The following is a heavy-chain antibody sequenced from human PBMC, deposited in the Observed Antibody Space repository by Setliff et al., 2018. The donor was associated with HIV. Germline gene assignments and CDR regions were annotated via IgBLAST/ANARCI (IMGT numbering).Heavy chain of an antibody. CDR2: MSDYNRNT. J-gene: IGHJ5*02. Sequence: VASVKVSCKASGYTFTSYYMHWVRQAPGQGLEWVGWMSDYNRNTEHAEKFRGRVTLTKDISTSTAYMELRSLRLDDTAVYYCARRADWFDLWGQGTLVTVSS. CDR3: ARRADWFDL. CDR1: GYTFTSYY. V-gene: IGHV1-18*04.